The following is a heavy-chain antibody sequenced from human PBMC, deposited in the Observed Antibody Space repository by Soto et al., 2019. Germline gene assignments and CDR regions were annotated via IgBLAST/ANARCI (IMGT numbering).Heavy chain of an antibody. Sequence: EVQLLESGGGLVQPGGSLRLSCAASGFTFSSYAMSWVRQAPGKGLEWVSTISGSGGSTYYADSVKGRFTISRDTSKKTLYLQMSSLRAEDTAVYYCTASSGWYNAFDIWGQGTMVTVSS. CDR1: GFTFSSYA. J-gene: IGHJ3*02. CDR2: ISGSGGST. V-gene: IGHV3-23*01. CDR3: TASSGWYNAFDI. D-gene: IGHD6-19*01.